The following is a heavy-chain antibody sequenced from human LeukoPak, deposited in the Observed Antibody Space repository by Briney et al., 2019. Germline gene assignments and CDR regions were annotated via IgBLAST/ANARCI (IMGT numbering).Heavy chain of an antibody. CDR1: GGSISSSSYY. CDR3: ARLFSAANDAFDI. V-gene: IGHV4-39*01. CDR2: IYYSRST. Sequence: SETLSLTCTVSGGSISSSSYYWGWIRQPPGKGLEWIGSIYYSRSTYYNPSLKSRVTISVDTSKNQFSLKLSSVTAADTAVYYCARLFSAANDAFDIWGQGTMVTVSS. J-gene: IGHJ3*02. D-gene: IGHD2-2*01.